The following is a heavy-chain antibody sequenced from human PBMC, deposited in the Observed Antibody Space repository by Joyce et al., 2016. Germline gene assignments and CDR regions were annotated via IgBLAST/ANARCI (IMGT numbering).Heavy chain of an antibody. Sequence: EVQVVESGGGLVQPGESLRLYCAVSGFTFTNYWMHWVRQTPGKGRVWVSTINNDGSSTYYADSVKGRFSSSRDNDKSTLYLKMHSLRGEDTAVYFCATVFEYWGQGSLVTVSS. J-gene: IGHJ4*02. V-gene: IGHV3-74*01. CDR1: GFTFTNYW. CDR3: ATVFEY. CDR2: INNDGSST.